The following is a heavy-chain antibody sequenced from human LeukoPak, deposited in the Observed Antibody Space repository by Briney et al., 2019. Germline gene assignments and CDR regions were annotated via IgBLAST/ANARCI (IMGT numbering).Heavy chain of an antibody. D-gene: IGHD1-26*01. Sequence: PGGSLRLSCAASGLTFDDYAMHWVRQAPGKGLEWVSGINWNSGSIGYADSVKGRFTISRDNAKNSLYLQMNGLRAEDTALYYCAKDASSYYYYGMDVWGQGTTVTVSS. CDR2: INWNSGSI. CDR1: GLTFDDYA. CDR3: AKDASSYYYYGMDV. J-gene: IGHJ6*02. V-gene: IGHV3-9*01.